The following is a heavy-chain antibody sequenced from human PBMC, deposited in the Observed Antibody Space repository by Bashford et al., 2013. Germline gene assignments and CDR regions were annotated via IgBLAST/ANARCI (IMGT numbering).Heavy chain of an antibody. J-gene: IGHJ4*02. CDR2: INHSGYA. Sequence: SETLSLTCAVYGESFSPYYWSWIRQTPGTGLEWIGEINHSGYAKYKPSLQTRVTVSLDTSKKQFSLKLSSVTAADTAVYYCAKDRGYFDWLFDYWGQGTLVTVSS. CDR3: AKDRGYFDWLFDY. D-gene: IGHD3-9*01. CDR1: GESFSPYY. V-gene: IGHV4-34*01.